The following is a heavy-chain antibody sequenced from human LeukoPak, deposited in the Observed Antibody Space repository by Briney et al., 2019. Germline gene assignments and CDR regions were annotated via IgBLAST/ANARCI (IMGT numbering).Heavy chain of an antibody. CDR1: GVSISSYS. D-gene: IGHD2-2*02. V-gene: IGHV4-59*01. CDR3: ARVTILGYGSSTSCYKGWFDP. Sequence: SETLSLTCTVSGVSISSYSWSWIRQPPGKGLEWIGYIYYSGSTNYNPSLKSRVTIQVDTSKNHFSLKLSSVTAAETAVYYCARVTILGYGSSTSCYKGWFDPWGQGTLVTVSS. J-gene: IGHJ5*02. CDR2: IYYSGST.